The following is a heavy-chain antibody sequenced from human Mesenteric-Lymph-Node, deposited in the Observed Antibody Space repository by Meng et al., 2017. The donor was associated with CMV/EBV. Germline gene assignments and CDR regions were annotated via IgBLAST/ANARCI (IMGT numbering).Heavy chain of an antibody. CDR3: AGTGKRKYYYASGTYSFDS. CDR1: SFSNCC. CDR2: INRDGST. D-gene: IGHD3-10*01. V-gene: IGHV4-34*01. J-gene: IGHJ4*02. Sequence: SFSNCCWGWIRQPPGKGLEWIGEINRDGSTNYSPSLKSRVTISLDTSKNQFSLKLSSVTAADTAVYYCAGTGKRKYYYASGTYSFDSWGQGTLVTVSS.